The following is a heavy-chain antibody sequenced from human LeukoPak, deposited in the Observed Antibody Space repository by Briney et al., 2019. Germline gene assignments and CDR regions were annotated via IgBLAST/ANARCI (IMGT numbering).Heavy chain of an antibody. D-gene: IGHD3-9*01. CDR3: ARRNVLTEGEAFDI. J-gene: IGHJ3*02. CDR2: IYNSRST. CDR1: GGSISSYY. V-gene: IGHV4-59*08. Sequence: SETLSLTCTVSGGSISSYYWTWIRQPPGEGLEWIGYIYNSRSTNYNPFLNSRVTISVDASKNQFSLKLNSVTAADTAVFYCARRNVLTEGEAFDIWGQGTMVTVSS.